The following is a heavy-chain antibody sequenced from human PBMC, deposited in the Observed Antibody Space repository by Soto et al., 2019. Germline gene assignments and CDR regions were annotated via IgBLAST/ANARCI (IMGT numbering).Heavy chain of an antibody. D-gene: IGHD4-17*01. V-gene: IGHV2-26*01. CDR1: GFSLTTGKMG. CDR3: ARMNVDSYQFYYAMDV. Sequence: ASGPTLVNPPETLTLTCTVSGFSLTTGKMGVSWIRQPPGKALEWLAHIFSDNERSYSTSLQGRLTISKDTSGSQVVLSMTNVDPVDTATYYCARMNVDSYQFYYAMDVWGQGTTVTVSS. CDR2: IFSDNER. J-gene: IGHJ6*02.